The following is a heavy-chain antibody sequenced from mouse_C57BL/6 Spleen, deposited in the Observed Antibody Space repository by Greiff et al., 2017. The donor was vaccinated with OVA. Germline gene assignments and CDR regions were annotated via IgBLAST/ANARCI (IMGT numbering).Heavy chain of an antibody. CDR3: AREGGNYPAWFAY. V-gene: IGHV3-6*01. J-gene: IGHJ3*01. CDR1: GDVVGSVYY. D-gene: IGHD2-1*01. CDR2: IIYDGSN. Sequence: EVKLQESGPGLVKPSQSLSLTCSVNGDVVGSVYYWNRILPFPGNIVHIILYIIYDGSNNYNPSLKNRISITRDTSKNQFFLKLNSVTTEDTATYYCAREGGNYPAWFAYWGQGTLVTVSA.